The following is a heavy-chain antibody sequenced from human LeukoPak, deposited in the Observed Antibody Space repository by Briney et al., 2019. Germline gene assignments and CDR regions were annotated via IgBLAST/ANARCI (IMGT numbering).Heavy chain of an antibody. V-gene: IGHV3-23*01. D-gene: IGHD2-21*01. J-gene: IGHJ4*02. CDR1: GLTFSSYA. CDR3: AKGRYELWG. Sequence: GGSLSLSCVPSGLTFSSYAMRWVRQAPGKGLECLWSNSGRGNSTYYTDSVKGRFTISRENSKNTLYLQMNSLRAEDTAVYYCAKGRYELWGWGQGTLVTVSS. CDR2: NSGRGNST.